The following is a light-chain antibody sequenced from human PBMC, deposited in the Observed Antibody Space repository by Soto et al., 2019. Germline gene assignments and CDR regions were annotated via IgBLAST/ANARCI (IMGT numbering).Light chain of an antibody. CDR2: AAS. Sequence: EIVFTQSPDTLSLSPGESATLSCRASQSVRSSYLAWYQQTPGQTPRLLSYAASSRATGIPDRFSGSGSGTEFSLTISRLEAEDFAVYYCQQYGSSPITFGQGTRLEIK. V-gene: IGKV3-20*01. CDR1: QSVRSSY. CDR3: QQYGSSPIT. J-gene: IGKJ5*01.